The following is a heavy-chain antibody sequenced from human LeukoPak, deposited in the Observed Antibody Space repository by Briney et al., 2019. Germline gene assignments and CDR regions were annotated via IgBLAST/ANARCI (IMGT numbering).Heavy chain of an antibody. V-gene: IGHV4-39*01. CDR2: IYYSGST. CDR3: ARHLASTIFDP. J-gene: IGHJ5*02. Sequence: SETLSLTCTVSGGSVSSTTYYWGWIRQPPGKGLEWIGSIYYSGSTYHNPSLKSRVTISVDTSKNQFSLKLSSVTAADTAVYYCARHLASTIFDPWGQGTLVTVSS. CDR1: GGSVSSTTYY. D-gene: IGHD5/OR15-5a*01.